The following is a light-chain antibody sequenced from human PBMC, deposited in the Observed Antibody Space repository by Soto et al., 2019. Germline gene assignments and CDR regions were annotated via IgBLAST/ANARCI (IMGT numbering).Light chain of an antibody. CDR1: RSDVGGYNY. CDR2: EVS. V-gene: IGLV2-8*01. Sequence: HSALTQPPSASGSPGQSVTIACTGTRSDVGGYNYVSWYQQHPGKAPKLMIYEVSKRPSGVPDRFSGSKSGNTASLTVSGLQAEDEADYYCSSYAGSNNLVFGGGTKLTVL. CDR3: SSYAGSNNLV. J-gene: IGLJ2*01.